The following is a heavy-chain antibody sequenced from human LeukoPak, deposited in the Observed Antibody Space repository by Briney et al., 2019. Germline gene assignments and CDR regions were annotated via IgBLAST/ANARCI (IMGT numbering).Heavy chain of an antibody. CDR2: INHSGST. Sequence: PSETLSLTCAVYGGSFSGYYWSWIRQPPGKGLEWIGEINHSGSTNYNPSLKSRVTISVDTSKNQFSLKLSSVTAADTAVYYCARGSLGSEGSYPDDHFDCWGQGTLVTVSS. V-gene: IGHV4-34*01. J-gene: IGHJ4*02. CDR1: GGSFSGYY. CDR3: ARGSLGSEGSYPDDHFDC. D-gene: IGHD1-26*01.